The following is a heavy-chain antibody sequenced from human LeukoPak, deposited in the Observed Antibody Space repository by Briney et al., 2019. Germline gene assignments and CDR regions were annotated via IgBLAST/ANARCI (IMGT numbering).Heavy chain of an antibody. V-gene: IGHV1-69*13. Sequence: SVKVSCKASGGTFSSYAISWVRQAPGQGLEWMGGIIPIFGTANYAQKFQGRVTITADESTSTAYMELSSLRSEDTAVYYCAREMSGGSGSVGAFDIWGQGTMVTVSS. CDR3: AREMSGGSGSVGAFDI. J-gene: IGHJ3*02. CDR2: IIPIFGTA. D-gene: IGHD3-10*01. CDR1: GGTFSSYA.